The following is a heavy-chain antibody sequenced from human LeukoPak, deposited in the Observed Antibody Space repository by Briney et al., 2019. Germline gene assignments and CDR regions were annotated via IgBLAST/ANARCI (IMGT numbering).Heavy chain of an antibody. CDR3: ARVGLLYGDYGGPWFG. V-gene: IGHV4-39*01. CDR1: GGSIRSGSYY. J-gene: IGHJ4*02. D-gene: IGHD4-17*01. CDR2: IYYSGTT. Sequence: TSETLSLTCTVSGGSIRSGSYYWSWIRQPPGKGLEWIGTIYYSGTTYYNPSLRSRVTISVDTPKDQFSLKLSSVTAADTAVYYCARVGLLYGDYGGPWFGWGQGTLVTVSS.